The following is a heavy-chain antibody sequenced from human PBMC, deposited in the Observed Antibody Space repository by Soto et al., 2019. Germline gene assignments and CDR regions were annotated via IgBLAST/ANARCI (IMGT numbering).Heavy chain of an antibody. CDR2: INPNSGGT. CDR1: GYTFTGYY. CDR3: ARGTVSSGYDFSWRAFDI. Sequence: GASVKVSCKASGYTFTGYYMHWVRQAPGQGLEWMGWINPNSGGTNYARKFQGWVTMTRDTSISTAYMELSRLRSDDTAVYYCARGTVSSGYDFSWRAFDIWGQGTMVTVSS. J-gene: IGHJ3*02. V-gene: IGHV1-2*04. D-gene: IGHD5-12*01.